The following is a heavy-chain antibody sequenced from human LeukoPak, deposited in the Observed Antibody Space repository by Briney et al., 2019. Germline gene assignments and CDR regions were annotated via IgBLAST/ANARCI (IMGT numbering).Heavy chain of an antibody. CDR1: GGSISSYY. CDR2: IYYSGST. J-gene: IGHJ6*03. CDR3: ARGFYGSGSYSPPYYYMDV. D-gene: IGHD3-10*01. V-gene: IGHV4-59*01. Sequence: SETLSLTCTVSGGSISSYYWSWIRQPPGKGLEWIGYIYYSGSTSYNPSLKSRVTISVDTSKNQFSLKLSSVTAADTAVYYCARGFYGSGSYSPPYYYMDVWGKGTTVTISS.